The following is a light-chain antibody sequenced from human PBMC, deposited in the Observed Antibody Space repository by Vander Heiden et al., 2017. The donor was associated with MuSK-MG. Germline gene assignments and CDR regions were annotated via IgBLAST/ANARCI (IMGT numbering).Light chain of an antibody. CDR3: QKDDSLIFT. CDR1: QSVLWSDNNKNY. CDR2: WAS. Sequence: RATIHCKSSQSVLWSDNNKNYLAWYQQRPGQPPKLLISWASIRAPGVPVRFSGSGSGTDFTLTISSLQAEDVAVYYCQKDDSLIFTFGEGTKVAIK. J-gene: IGKJ4*01. V-gene: IGKV4-1*01.